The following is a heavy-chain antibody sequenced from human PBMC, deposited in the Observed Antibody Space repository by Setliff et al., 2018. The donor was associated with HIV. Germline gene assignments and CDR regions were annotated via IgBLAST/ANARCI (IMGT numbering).Heavy chain of an antibody. D-gene: IGHD2-2*02. CDR3: ARVLNTYTVDAFDI. J-gene: IGHJ3*02. CDR2: ISSSGSNI. CDR1: GFTFSSYE. V-gene: IGHV3-48*03. Sequence: PGGSLRLSCAASGFTFSSYEMNWVRQAPGKGLEWVSYISSSGSNIYYADSVKGRFTISRDNAKNSLYLQMNSLRAEDTAVYYCARVLNTYTVDAFDIWGQGTMVTVSS.